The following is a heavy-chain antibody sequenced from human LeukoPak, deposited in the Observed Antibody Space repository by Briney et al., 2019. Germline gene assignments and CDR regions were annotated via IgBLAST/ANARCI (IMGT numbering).Heavy chain of an antibody. D-gene: IGHD3-3*01. CDR3: ATDRGWRTSGYYLYYFEY. V-gene: IGHV3-7*01. CDR1: GFVFRNYF. J-gene: IGHJ4*02. Sequence: GGSLRLSCAASGFVFRNYFMSWVRQAPGKGLEWVASIKNDGSEIYYVDSVRGRYTISRDNTKNSLYLQMSSLRAEDTAVYYCATDRGWRTSGYYLYYFEYWGQGTLVTFSS. CDR2: IKNDGSEI.